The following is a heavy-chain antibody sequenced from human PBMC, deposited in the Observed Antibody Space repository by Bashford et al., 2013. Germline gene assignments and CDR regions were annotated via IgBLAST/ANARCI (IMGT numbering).Heavy chain of an antibody. CDR1: GGSIISYF. D-gene: IGHD3-9*01. V-gene: IGHV4-4*07. Sequence: SSETLSLTCTVSGGSIISYFWSWIRQPAGKGLEWIGRIYTSGSTNYNPSLKSRVTISVDKSKNQFSLKLSSVTAADTAVYYCATHPPVNYDILTGYPTYYYYMDVWGKGTTVTVSS. J-gene: IGHJ6*03. CDR3: ATHPPVNYDILTGYPTYYYYMDV. CDR2: IYTSGST.